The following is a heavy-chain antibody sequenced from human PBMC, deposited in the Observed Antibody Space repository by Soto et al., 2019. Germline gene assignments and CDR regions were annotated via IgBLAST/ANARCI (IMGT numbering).Heavy chain of an antibody. CDR2: TYYRSRWYN. V-gene: IGHV6-1*01. D-gene: IGHD1-7*01. Sequence: QVPLQESGPGLVKPSQTLSLTCAISGDSVSSNSAAWNWIRLSPSRGLEWLARTYYRSRWYNDYAVSVRRRITVNSDTSKNQFSLQLTSVTPEDTAVYYCAGTSSHQWYYMDVWGKGTTVTVSS. J-gene: IGHJ6*03. CDR1: GDSVSSNSAA. CDR3: AGTSSHQWYYMDV.